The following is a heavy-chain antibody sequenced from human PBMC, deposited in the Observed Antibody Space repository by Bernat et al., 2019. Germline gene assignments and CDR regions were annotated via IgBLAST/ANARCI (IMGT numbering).Heavy chain of an antibody. CDR2: IWYDGSNK. Sequence: QVQLVESGGGVVQPGRSLRLSCAASGFTFSSYGMHWVRQAPGKGLEWVAGIWYDGSNKYYADSVKGRFTISRDNSKNTLYLQMNSLRAEDTAVYYCAREESGYSYGYGYWGQGTLVTVSS. CDR1: GFTFSSYG. J-gene: IGHJ4*02. V-gene: IGHV3-33*01. D-gene: IGHD5-18*01. CDR3: AREESGYSYGYGY.